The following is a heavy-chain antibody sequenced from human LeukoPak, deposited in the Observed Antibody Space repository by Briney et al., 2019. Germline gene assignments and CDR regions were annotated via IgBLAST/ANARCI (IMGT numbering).Heavy chain of an antibody. J-gene: IGHJ6*03. CDR2: ISGSGGST. D-gene: IGHD2-21*01. Sequence: GGSLRLSCAASGFTFSSYGMSWVRQAPGKGLEWVSAISGSGGSTYYADSVRGRFSISRDNSKNTLHLQMNSLRAEDTAVYYCAAISPYYYMDVWGKGTTVTISS. CDR1: GFTFSSYG. V-gene: IGHV3-23*01. CDR3: AAISPYYYMDV.